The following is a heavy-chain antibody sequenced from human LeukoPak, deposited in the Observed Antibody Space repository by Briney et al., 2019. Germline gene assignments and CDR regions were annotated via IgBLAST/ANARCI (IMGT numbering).Heavy chain of an antibody. CDR3: AREKYDSELPDY. CDR1: GYTFSDCY. D-gene: IGHD5-24*01. J-gene: IGHJ4*02. CDR2: INPKSGAT. Sequence: ASVKVSCKASGYTFSDCYMHWVRQAPGQGLEGMGWINPKSGATNSAQKFQGRVTMTRDASISTVYMELSRLTSDDTAVYYCAREKYDSELPDYWGQGTPVTVSS. V-gene: IGHV1-2*02.